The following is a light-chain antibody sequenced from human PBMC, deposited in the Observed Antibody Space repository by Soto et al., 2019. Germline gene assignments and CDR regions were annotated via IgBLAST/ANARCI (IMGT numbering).Light chain of an antibody. CDR3: SSYASSSSPYVV. Sequence: QSALTQPASVSGSPGQSITISSTGTSSDVGGYNYVSWYQQHPGMAPKLMIYAVSNRPSGVSNRFSGSKSGNTASLTISGLQAEDEAHYYCSSYASSSSPYVVFGGGTKLTVL. V-gene: IGLV2-14*01. J-gene: IGLJ2*01. CDR1: SSDVGGYNY. CDR2: AVS.